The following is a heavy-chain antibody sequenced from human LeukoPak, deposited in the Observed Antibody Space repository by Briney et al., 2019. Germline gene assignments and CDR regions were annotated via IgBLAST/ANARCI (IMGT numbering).Heavy chain of an antibody. V-gene: IGHV3-21*01. CDR1: GFTFSSYS. D-gene: IGHD2-15*01. Sequence: GGSLRLSCAASGFTFSSYSMNWVRQAPGKGLEWVSSISSSSSYIYYAGSVKGRFTISRDNAKNSLYLQMNSLRAEDTAVYYCARDTLRDSIYWGQGTLVTVSS. J-gene: IGHJ4*02. CDR2: ISSSSSYI. CDR3: ARDTLRDSIY.